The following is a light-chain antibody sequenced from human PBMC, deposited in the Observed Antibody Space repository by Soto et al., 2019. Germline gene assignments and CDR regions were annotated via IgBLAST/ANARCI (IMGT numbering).Light chain of an antibody. CDR1: QSISSY. J-gene: IGKJ1*01. CDR3: QQSYSTPGWT. V-gene: IGKV1-39*01. CDR2: AAS. Sequence: DIQMTQSPSSLSASVGDRVTITCRASQSISSYLNWYQQKPGKAPKLLIYAASSLQSGVPSRFSGSGSGTDFTLTISSLQPEDFATYYCQQSYSTPGWTLGQGTKVEIK.